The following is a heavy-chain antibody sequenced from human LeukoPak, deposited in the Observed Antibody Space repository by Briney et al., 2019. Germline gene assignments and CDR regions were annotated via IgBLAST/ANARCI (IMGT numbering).Heavy chain of an antibody. CDR2: ISSNNGNT. CDR3: ARDSHSAFGGVPLDY. Sequence: EASVKVSCKASGYTFTSYYMHWVRQAPGQGLEWMGWISSNNGNTNYAQKFQGRVTMTTDTSTSTAYMELRSLRSDDTAVYYCARDSHSAFGGVPLDYWGQGTLVTVSS. V-gene: IGHV1-18*04. CDR1: GYTFTSYY. J-gene: IGHJ4*02. D-gene: IGHD3-16*01.